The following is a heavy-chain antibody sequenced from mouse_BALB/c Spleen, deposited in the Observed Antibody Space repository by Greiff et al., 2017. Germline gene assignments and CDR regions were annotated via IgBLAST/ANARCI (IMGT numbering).Heavy chain of an antibody. Sequence: VHLVESGPGLVAPSQSLSITCTVSGFSLTSYGVHWVRQPPGKGLEWLGVIWAGGSTNYNSALMSRLSISKDNSKSQVFLKMNSLQTDDTAMYYCAIYRYDVGFAYWGQGTLVTVSA. D-gene: IGHD2-14*01. CDR3: AIYRYDVGFAY. J-gene: IGHJ3*01. V-gene: IGHV2-9*02. CDR1: GFSLTSYG. CDR2: IWAGGST.